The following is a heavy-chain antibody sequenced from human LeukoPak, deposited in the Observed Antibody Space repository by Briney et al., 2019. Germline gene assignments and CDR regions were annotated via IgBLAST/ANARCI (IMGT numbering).Heavy chain of an antibody. V-gene: IGHV1-2*02. D-gene: IGHD1-1*01. CDR2: IHPNGGDT. Sequence: GASVKVSCKASRYTFTGYYIHWVRQAPGQGLEWMGWIHPNGGDTNYAQKFQGRVTLTRDTSISTAYMELSRLSSDDTAVYYCTRVSGATNNYNKLLDYWGQGTLVIVSS. CDR3: TRVSGATNNYNKLLDY. J-gene: IGHJ4*02. CDR1: RYTFTGYY.